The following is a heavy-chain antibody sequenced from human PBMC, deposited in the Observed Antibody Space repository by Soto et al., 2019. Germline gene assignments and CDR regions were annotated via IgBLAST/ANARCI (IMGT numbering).Heavy chain of an antibody. Sequence: QVQLQESGPGLVKPSQTLSLTCTVSGGSISSGGYYWSWIRQHPGKGLEWIGYIYYSGSTYYNPSLKSXXTXSXXTSKNQFSLKLSSVTAADTAVYYCATTRDTSAFDIWGQGTMVTVSS. CDR3: ATTRDTSAFDI. CDR2: IYYSGST. CDR1: GGSISSGGYY. D-gene: IGHD4-4*01. J-gene: IGHJ3*02. V-gene: IGHV4-31*03.